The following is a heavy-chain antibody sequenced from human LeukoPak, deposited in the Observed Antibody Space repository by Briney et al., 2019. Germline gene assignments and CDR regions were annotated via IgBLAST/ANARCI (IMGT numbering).Heavy chain of an antibody. V-gene: IGHV4-30-4*08. Sequence: SETLSLTCTVSGGSISSGDYYWSWIRQPPGKGLEWIGYIYYSGSTYYNPSLKSRVTISVDTSKNQFSLKLSSVTAADTAVYYCARDEEDSGYSYGFPDAFDIWGQGTMVTVSS. CDR3: ARDEEDSGYSYGFPDAFDI. D-gene: IGHD5-18*01. CDR2: IYYSGST. J-gene: IGHJ3*02. CDR1: GGSISSGDYY.